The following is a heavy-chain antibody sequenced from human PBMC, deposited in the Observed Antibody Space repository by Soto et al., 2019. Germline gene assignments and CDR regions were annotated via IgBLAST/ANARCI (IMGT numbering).Heavy chain of an antibody. CDR3: VSALYGMSGDFQHYYGMDV. D-gene: IGHD3-9*01. CDR1: GLGLTFSTYA. J-gene: IGHJ6*02. V-gene: IGHV3-23*01. Sequence: EVQLLESGGGLVQPGGSLRLSCAASGLGLTFSTYAMSWVRQAPGKGLEWVSAISSSGGFTMYADSVKGRFTISRDNSKNTLYLQMNTLRAEDTALYYCVSALYGMSGDFQHYYGMDVWGQGTTVAVSS. CDR2: ISSSGGFT.